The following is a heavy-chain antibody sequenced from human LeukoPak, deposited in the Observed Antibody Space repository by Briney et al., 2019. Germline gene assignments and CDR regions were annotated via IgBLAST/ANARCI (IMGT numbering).Heavy chain of an antibody. V-gene: IGHV1-2*02. D-gene: IGHD6-6*01. J-gene: IGHJ5*02. CDR3: ARDIAAPRGSSWFDP. CDR2: INPNSGGT. Sequence: ASVKVSCKASGYTFAGYYMHWVRQAPGQGLEWMGWINPNSGGTNYAQKFQGRVTMTRDTSISTAYMELSRLRSDDTAVYYCARDIAAPRGSSWFDPWGQGTLVTVSS. CDR1: GYTFAGYY.